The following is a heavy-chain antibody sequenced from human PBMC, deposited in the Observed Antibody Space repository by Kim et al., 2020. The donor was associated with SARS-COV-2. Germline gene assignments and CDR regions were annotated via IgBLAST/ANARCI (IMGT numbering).Heavy chain of an antibody. CDR2: MNPNSGNT. Sequence: ASVKVSCKASGYTFTSYDINWVRQATGQGLEWMGWMNPNSGNTGYAQKFQGRVTMTRNTSISTAYMELSSLRSEDTAVYYCARFSVVPAAMDYWGQGTLVTVSS. CDR3: ARFSVVPAAMDY. J-gene: IGHJ4*02. D-gene: IGHD2-2*01. V-gene: IGHV1-8*01. CDR1: GYTFTSYD.